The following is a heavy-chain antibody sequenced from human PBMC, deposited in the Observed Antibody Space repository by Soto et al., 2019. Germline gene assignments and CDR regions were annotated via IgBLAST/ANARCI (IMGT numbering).Heavy chain of an antibody. CDR2: IYPGDSDT. D-gene: IGHD3-9*01. CDR1: GYSFTSYW. J-gene: IGHJ6*03. V-gene: IGHV5-51*01. Sequence: PGESLKISCKGSGYSFTSYWIGWVRQMPGKGLEWMGIIYPGDSDTRYSPSFQGQVTISADKSISTAYLQWSSLKASDTAMYYCARHRSDILTGYYYYMDVWGKGTTVTVSS. CDR3: ARHRSDILTGYYYYMDV.